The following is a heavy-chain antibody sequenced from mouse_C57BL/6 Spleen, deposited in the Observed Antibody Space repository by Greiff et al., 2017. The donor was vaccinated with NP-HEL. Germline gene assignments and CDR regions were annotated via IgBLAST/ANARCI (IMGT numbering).Heavy chain of an antibody. CDR3: ASRRPYLDY. J-gene: IGHJ2*01. V-gene: IGHV1-55*01. CDR1: GYTFTSYW. Sequence: QVQLQQPGAELVKPGASVKMSCKASGYTFTSYWITWVKQRPGQGLEWIGDIYPGSGSTNYNEKFKSKATLTVDTSSRTAYMQLSSLTSEDAAVYYCASRRPYLDYWGQGTTLTVSS. CDR2: IYPGSGST.